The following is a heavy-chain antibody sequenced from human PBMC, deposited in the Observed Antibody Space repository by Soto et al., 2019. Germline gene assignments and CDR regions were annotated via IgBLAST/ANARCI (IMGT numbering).Heavy chain of an antibody. Sequence: EVQLVDSGGALVQPGESLRLSCAASGFTFSDYLMTWVRQAPGKGLEWVATIKQDGNEKYYVESVKGRFTISRDNAKNSLYLQLNALRAEDTAVYYCAIGHWLGKWGQGTLVTVSS. J-gene: IGHJ4*02. CDR2: IKQDGNEK. CDR3: AIGHWLGK. D-gene: IGHD6-19*01. V-gene: IGHV3-7*01. CDR1: GFTFSDYL.